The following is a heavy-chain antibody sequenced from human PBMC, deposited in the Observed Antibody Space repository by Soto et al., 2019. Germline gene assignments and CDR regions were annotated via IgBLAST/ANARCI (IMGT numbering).Heavy chain of an antibody. Sequence: QVQLQESGPGLVKPSQTLSLTCTVSGVSMYDYYGSWIRQSPGKGLEHIGYLHYSGSDNYNPSLKGRVTISMDRSKNQFALSLRSVTAADTAIYYCARSGHSFAGAVWGQGILVTVSS. D-gene: IGHD3-16*01. J-gene: IGHJ4*02. V-gene: IGHV4-59*01. CDR1: GVSMYDYY. CDR3: ARSGHSFAGAV. CDR2: LHYSGSD.